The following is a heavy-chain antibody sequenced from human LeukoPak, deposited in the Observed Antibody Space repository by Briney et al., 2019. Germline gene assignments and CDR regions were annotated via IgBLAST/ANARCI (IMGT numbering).Heavy chain of an antibody. CDR2: IYYSGST. J-gene: IGHJ4*02. Sequence: SETLSLTCTVSGGSISSSSYYWGWIRQPPGKGLEWIGSIYYSGSTYYNPSLKSRVTISVDTSKNQFSLKLSSVTAADTAVYYCASGDGVYFDYWDQGTLVTVSS. D-gene: IGHD2-21*02. CDR1: GGSISSSSYY. V-gene: IGHV4-39*01. CDR3: ASGDGVYFDY.